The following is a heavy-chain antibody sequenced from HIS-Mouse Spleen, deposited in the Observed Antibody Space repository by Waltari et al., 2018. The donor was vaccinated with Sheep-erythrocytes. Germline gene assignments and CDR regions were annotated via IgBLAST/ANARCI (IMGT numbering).Heavy chain of an antibody. D-gene: IGHD3-3*01. J-gene: IGHJ3*02. CDR3: ARRTYYDFWSGYYTDAFDI. CDR1: GYSFTSYW. Sequence: EVQLVQSGAEVKKPGESLKISCKGSGYSFTSYWIGWLRQMPGKGLEWMGIIYPGDSDTRYSPSFQGQVTISADKSISTAYLQWSSLKASDTAMYYCARRTYYDFWSGYYTDAFDIWGQGTMVTVSS. CDR2: IYPGDSDT. V-gene: IGHV5-51*03.